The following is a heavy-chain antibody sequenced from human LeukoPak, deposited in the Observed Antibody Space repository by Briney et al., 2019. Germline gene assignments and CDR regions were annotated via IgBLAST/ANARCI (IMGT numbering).Heavy chain of an antibody. CDR3: ARDLEDSSPFGAFDM. J-gene: IGHJ3*02. CDR2: IWFDGIRK. Sequence: SGGSLRLSCAASGSTFSNYGMHWVRQLPGNGLEWVAAIWFDGIRKYYADSVKGRLTISRDNSKYTLYLQMNSLRAEDTAVYYCARDLEDSSPFGAFDMWGQGTMVTVSS. CDR1: GSTFSNYG. V-gene: IGHV3-33*01. D-gene: IGHD3-22*01.